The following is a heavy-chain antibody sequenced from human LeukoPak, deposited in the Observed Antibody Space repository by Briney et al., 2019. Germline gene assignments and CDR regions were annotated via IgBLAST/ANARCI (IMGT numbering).Heavy chain of an antibody. V-gene: IGHV4-39*01. CDR1: GGSITSDTSY. D-gene: IGHD4/OR15-4a*01. J-gene: IGHJ4*02. CDR3: ARHISANTGYFDS. CDR2: VRYSGNS. Sequence: SETLSLTYTLSGGSITSDTSYWGWIRQSPGKGLEWIGSVRYSGNSYYNPSLKSRVTIFVDTSRDQFALDLYSVTAADTALYYCARHISANTGYFDSCGQGTLVTVSS.